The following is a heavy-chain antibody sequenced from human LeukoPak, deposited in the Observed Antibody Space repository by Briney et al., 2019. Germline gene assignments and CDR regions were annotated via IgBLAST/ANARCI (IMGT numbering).Heavy chain of an antibody. CDR2: ISGSGGST. V-gene: IGHV3-23*01. CDR3: STAYDSSGYLDYYFDY. D-gene: IGHD3-22*01. J-gene: IGHJ4*02. CDR1: GFTFSSYA. Sequence: GGSLRLSCAASGFTFSSYAMSWVRQAPGKGLEWVSGISGSGGSTYYADSVKGRFTISRDNSKNTLYLQMNSLRAEDTAVYYCSTAYDSSGYLDYYFDYWGQGTLVTVSS.